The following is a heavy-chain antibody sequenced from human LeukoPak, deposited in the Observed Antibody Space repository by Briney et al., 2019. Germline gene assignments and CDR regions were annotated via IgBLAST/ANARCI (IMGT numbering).Heavy chain of an antibody. J-gene: IGHJ4*02. CDR3: TRVVTIFGVVPSRFDY. V-gene: IGHV3-49*04. CDR2: IRSKAYGGTT. D-gene: IGHD3-3*01. Sequence: GGSLRLSCTASGFTFGDYAMSWVRQAPGKGLEWVGFIRSKAYGGTTEYAASVKGRFTISRDDSKSIAYLQMNSLKTEDTAVYYCTRVVTIFGVVPSRFDYWGQGTLVTVSS. CDR1: GFTFGDYA.